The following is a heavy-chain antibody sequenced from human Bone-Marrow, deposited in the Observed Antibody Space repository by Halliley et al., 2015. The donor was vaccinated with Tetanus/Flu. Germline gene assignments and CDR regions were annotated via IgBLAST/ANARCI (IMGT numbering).Heavy chain of an antibody. Sequence: WVSTVYGGSNTFYADSVKGRFTVSRDHSTNTLFLQMNSLRADDTAVYYCTRQRPVDYIYSGMDVWGQGTTVTVSS. J-gene: IGHJ6*02. CDR2: VYGGSNT. CDR3: TRQRPVDYIYSGMDV. D-gene: IGHD6-25*01. V-gene: IGHV3-53*01.